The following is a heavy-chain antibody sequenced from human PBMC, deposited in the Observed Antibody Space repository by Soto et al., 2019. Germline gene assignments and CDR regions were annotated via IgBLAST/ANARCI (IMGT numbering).Heavy chain of an antibody. CDR1: GYSFTSYW. V-gene: IGHV5-51*01. D-gene: IGHD6-19*01. J-gene: IGHJ6*02. Sequence: GESLKISCKGSGYSFTSYWIGWVRQMPGKGLEWMGIIYPGDSDTRYSPPFQGQVTISADKSISTAYLQWSSLKASDTAMYYCARREIAVAGTSGYYYYGMDVWGQGTTVTVSS. CDR2: IYPGDSDT. CDR3: ARREIAVAGTSGYYYYGMDV.